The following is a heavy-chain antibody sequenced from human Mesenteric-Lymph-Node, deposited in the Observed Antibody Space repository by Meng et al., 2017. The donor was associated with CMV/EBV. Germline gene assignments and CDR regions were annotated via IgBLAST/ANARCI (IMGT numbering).Heavy chain of an antibody. V-gene: IGHV3-30-3*01. Sequence: GESLKISCADSGFTFSSYAMHWVRQAPGKGLEWVAVISYDGNNKKYADSVRGRFIISRDNSKNTLYLEMNSLRPEDTAVYYCARDLYHTNYPYYFHWYGTDVWGQGTTVTVSS. CDR2: ISYDGNNK. J-gene: IGHJ6*02. CDR1: GFTFSSYA. CDR3: ARDLYHTNYPYYFHWYGTDV. D-gene: IGHD4-11*01.